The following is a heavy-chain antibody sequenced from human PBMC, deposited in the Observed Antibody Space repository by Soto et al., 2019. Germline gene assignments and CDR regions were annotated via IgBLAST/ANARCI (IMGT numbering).Heavy chain of an antibody. V-gene: IGHV1-24*01. J-gene: IGHJ5*02. D-gene: IGHD2-2*03. CDR1: GYTLTELS. CDR3: ARGGYCSSTSCYGTWFGP. CDR2: FDPEDGET. Sequence: GASVKVSCKVSGYTLTELSMHWVRQAPGKGLEWMGGFDPEDGETIYAQKFKGRVTMTEDTSTDTAYMELSSLRSEDTAVYYCARGGYCSSTSCYGTWFGPWGQGTLVTVSS.